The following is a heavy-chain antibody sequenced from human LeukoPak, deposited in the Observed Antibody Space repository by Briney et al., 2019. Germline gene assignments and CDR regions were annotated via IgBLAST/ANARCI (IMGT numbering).Heavy chain of an antibody. J-gene: IGHJ4*02. D-gene: IGHD2-15*01. Sequence: GGSLRLSCAASGFTFSSYSMNWVRQAPGKGLEWVSSISSSSSYIYYADSVKGRFTISRDNAKNSLYLQMNSLRAEDTAVYYCARVSDIVVVVAAYIPFFDYWGQGTLVTVSS. CDR3: ARVSDIVVVVAAYIPFFDY. CDR2: ISSSSSYI. CDR1: GFTFSSYS. V-gene: IGHV3-21*01.